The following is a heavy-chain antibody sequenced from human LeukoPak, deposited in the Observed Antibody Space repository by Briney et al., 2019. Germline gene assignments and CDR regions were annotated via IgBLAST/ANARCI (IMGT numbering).Heavy chain of an antibody. V-gene: IGHV3-48*03. CDR2: ILNSGTST. D-gene: IGHD6-19*01. CDR3: AGEKQKYSSGWYCLDY. Sequence: GGSLRLSCAASGFTFSSYEMNWVRQAPGTGLELVSYILNSGTSTYYADSVKGRFTISRDNAKNSLYLQMNSLRAEDTAVYYCAGEKQKYSSGWYCLDYWGQGTLVTVSS. J-gene: IGHJ4*02. CDR1: GFTFSSYE.